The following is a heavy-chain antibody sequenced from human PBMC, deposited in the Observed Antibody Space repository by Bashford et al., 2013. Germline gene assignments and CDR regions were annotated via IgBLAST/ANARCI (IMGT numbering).Heavy chain of an antibody. CDR2: IYPDDSDT. D-gene: IGHD1-26*01. V-gene: IGHV5-51*01. Sequence: WVRQMPGKGLEWMGIIYPDDSDTRYSPSFQGQVTISADKSISTAYLQWSSLKASDTAIYYCARHREVGSFAHNWFDPWGQGTLGHRLL. J-gene: IGHJ5*02. CDR3: ARHREVGSFAHNWFDP.